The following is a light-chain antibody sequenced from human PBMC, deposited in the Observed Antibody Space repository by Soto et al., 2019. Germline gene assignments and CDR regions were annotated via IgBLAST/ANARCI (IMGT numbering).Light chain of an antibody. CDR3: QQYGSSPPT. J-gene: IGKJ1*01. CDR2: GAS. V-gene: IGKV3-20*01. CDR1: QSVTSSY. Sequence: EIVLTQSPGTLSLSPGERATLSCRASQSVTSSYLAWYQQKPGQAPRLLIYGASSRATGIPDRLSGSGSGTDCTRTISRLEPEDFAVYYCQQYGSSPPTFGQGTKVEIK.